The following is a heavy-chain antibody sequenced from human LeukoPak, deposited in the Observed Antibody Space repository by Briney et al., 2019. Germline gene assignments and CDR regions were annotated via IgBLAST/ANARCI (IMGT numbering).Heavy chain of an antibody. D-gene: IGHD6-6*01. CDR1: GFTVSSNY. CDR3: ARGSRQTGFDP. V-gene: IGHV3-66*02. Sequence: GGSLRLSCAASGFTVSSNYMSWVRQAPGEGLEWVSVIYSGGSTYYADSAKGRFTISRDNSKNTLYLQMNSLRAEDTAVYYCARGSRQTGFDPWGQGTLVTVSS. J-gene: IGHJ5*02. CDR2: IYSGGST.